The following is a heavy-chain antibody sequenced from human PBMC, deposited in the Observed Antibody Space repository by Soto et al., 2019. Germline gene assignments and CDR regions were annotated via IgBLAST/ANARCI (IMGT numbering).Heavy chain of an antibody. D-gene: IGHD3-10*01. CDR1: GFTFSSYA. CDR2: ISGSGGST. Sequence: GSLRLSCAASGFTFSSYAMSWVRQAPGKGLEWVSAISGSGGSTYYADSAKGRFTISRDNSKNTLYLQMNSLRAEDTAVYYCAKDRSYYYAKPAFDIWGQGTMVTVSS. CDR3: AKDRSYYYAKPAFDI. V-gene: IGHV3-23*01. J-gene: IGHJ3*02.